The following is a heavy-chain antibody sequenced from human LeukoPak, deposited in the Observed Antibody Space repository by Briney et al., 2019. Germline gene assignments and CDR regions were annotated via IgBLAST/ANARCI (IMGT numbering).Heavy chain of an antibody. CDR1: GFISRDYP. J-gene: IGHJ4*02. D-gene: IGHD1-26*01. Sequence: GGSLRLSCAASGFISRDYPMSWVRQTPGKGLEWVSSISAGGGGIYYADSVEGRFTVSRDDSKNTLYLQMNSLRVEDTALYYCAKESNGRRFDFDYWGQGTLATVSS. CDR3: AKESNGRRFDFDY. V-gene: IGHV3-23*01. CDR2: ISAGGGGI.